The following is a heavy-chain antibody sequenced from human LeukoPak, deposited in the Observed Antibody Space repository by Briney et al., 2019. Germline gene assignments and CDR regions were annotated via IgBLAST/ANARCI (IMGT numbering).Heavy chain of an antibody. CDR3: ARGPRFGELLWHWFDP. V-gene: IGHV4-34*01. J-gene: IGHJ5*02. D-gene: IGHD3-10*01. CDR2: INHSGGT. Sequence: SETLSLTCAVYGGSFSGYYWSWIRQPPGKGLEWIGEINHSGGTNYNPSLKSRVTISVDTSKNQFSLKLSSVTAADTAVYYCARGPRFGELLWHWFDPWGQGTLVTVSS. CDR1: GGSFSGYY.